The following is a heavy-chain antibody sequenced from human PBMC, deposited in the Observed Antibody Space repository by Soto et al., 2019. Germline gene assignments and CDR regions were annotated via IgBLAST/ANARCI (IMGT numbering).Heavy chain of an antibody. CDR1: GFTFSYYW. V-gene: IGHV3-74*01. J-gene: IGHJ3*02. CDR3: ARGDRGAFDI. D-gene: IGHD1-26*01. Sequence: EVQLVESGGGLVQPGESLRLSCAASGFTFSYYWMHWVRQAPGKGLVWVSRIHSDGSSTTYADSVKGRFTISGDNARNTVYLQMNSLRVEDTAVYYCARGDRGAFDIWGQGTVVNVSS. CDR2: IHSDGSST.